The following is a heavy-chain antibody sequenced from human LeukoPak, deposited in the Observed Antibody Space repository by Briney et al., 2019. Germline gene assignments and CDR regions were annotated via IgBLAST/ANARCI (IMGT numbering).Heavy chain of an antibody. CDR3: ARGTVTYKPNYYYYYMDV. Sequence: GASVKVSCKASGYTFTHYYIHWVRQAPGQGLEWMRWINPNSGGTNYAQKFQGRVTMTRDTSISTAYMELSRLRSDDTAVYYCARGTVTYKPNYYYYYMDVWGKGTTVTVSS. D-gene: IGHD4-17*01. CDR2: INPNSGGT. CDR1: GYTFTHYY. V-gene: IGHV1-2*02. J-gene: IGHJ6*03.